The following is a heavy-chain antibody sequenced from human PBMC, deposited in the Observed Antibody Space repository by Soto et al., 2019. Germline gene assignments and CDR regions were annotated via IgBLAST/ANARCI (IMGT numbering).Heavy chain of an antibody. J-gene: IGHJ6*02. Sequence: QVQLQESGPGLVKPSQTLSLTCTVSGGSISSGDYYWRWIRQPPGKGLEWIGYIYYSGSTYYNPSLKSRVTISVDTSKNQCSLKLSSVTAADTAVYYCARRLGALYYYGMDVWGQGTTVTVSS. CDR1: GGSISSGDYY. CDR2: IYYSGST. CDR3: ARRLGALYYYGMDV. V-gene: IGHV4-30-4*01. D-gene: IGHD3-3*02.